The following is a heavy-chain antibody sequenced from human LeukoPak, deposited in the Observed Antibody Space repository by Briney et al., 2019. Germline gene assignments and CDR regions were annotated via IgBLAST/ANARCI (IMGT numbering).Heavy chain of an antibody. V-gene: IGHV3-33*06. CDR2: IWSDGSER. Sequence: GGSLRLSCTASGIIFYENTFHWVRQAPGKGLDWVAVIWSDGSERYYADSVKGRFTLSRDNSKDTVYLQMDSLRVEDTAVYYCLKESMGGELFDHWGQGNLVTVSS. J-gene: IGHJ4*02. CDR3: LKESMGGELFDH. CDR1: GIIFYENT. D-gene: IGHD1-26*01.